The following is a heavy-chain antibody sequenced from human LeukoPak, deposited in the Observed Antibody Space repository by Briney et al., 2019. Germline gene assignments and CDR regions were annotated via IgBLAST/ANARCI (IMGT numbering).Heavy chain of an antibody. V-gene: IGHV3-7*01. J-gene: IGHJ5*02. D-gene: IGHD6-6*01. CDR3: AREVAGRRSGSWFDP. Sequence: PGGSLRLSCAASGFTFSSYWMSWVRQAPGKGLEWVANIKQDGSEKYYVDSVKGRFTISRDNAKNSLYLQMNSLRAEDTAVYYCAREVAGRRSGSWFDPWGQGTLVTVSS. CDR1: GFTFSSYW. CDR2: IKQDGSEK.